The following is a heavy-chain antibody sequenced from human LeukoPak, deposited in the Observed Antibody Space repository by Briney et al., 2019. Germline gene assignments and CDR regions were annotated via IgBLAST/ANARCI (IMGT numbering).Heavy chain of an antibody. CDR2: INHSGST. CDR1: GGSFSGYY. Sequence: SETLSLTCAVYGGSFSGYYWSWIRQPPGKGLEWIGEINHSGSTNYNPSLKSRVTISVDTSKNQFSRKLSSVTAADTAVYYCARSAATGWYGKAYYYYYMDVWGKGTTVTVSS. J-gene: IGHJ6*03. D-gene: IGHD6-19*01. CDR3: ARSAATGWYGKAYYYYYMDV. V-gene: IGHV4-34*01.